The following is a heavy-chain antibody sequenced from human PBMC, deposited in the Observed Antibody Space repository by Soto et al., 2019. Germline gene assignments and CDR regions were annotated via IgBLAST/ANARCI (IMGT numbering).Heavy chain of an antibody. CDR2: IIPILGIA. Sequence: SVKVSCKASGGTFSSYTISWVRQAPGQGLEWMGRIIPILGIANYAQKFQGRVTITADKSTSTAYMELSSLRSEDTAVYYCARTYDILTGYYDYWGQGTLVTVSS. CDR3: ARTYDILTGYYDY. V-gene: IGHV1-69*02. J-gene: IGHJ4*02. CDR1: GGTFSSYT. D-gene: IGHD3-9*01.